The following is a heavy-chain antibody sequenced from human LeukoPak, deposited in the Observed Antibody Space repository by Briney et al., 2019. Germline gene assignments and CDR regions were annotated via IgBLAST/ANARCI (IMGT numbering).Heavy chain of an antibody. V-gene: IGHV3-48*01. CDR2: ISSSSSTI. D-gene: IGHD6-19*01. Sequence: ETLSLTCTVSGGSISSSSYYWGWIRQPPGKGLEWVSYISSSSSTIYYADSVKGRFTISRDNAKNSLYLQMNSLRAEDTAVYYCARDRRGSGWYWFDPWGQGTLVTVSS. CDR1: GGSISSSS. CDR3: ARDRRGSGWYWFDP. J-gene: IGHJ5*02.